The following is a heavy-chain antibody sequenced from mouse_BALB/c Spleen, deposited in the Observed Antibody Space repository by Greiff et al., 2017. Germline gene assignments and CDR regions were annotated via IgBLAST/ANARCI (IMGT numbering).Heavy chain of an antibody. V-gene: IGHV2-9*02. CDR3: ARVRNYYAMDY. Sequence: VQLVESGPGLVAPSQSLSITGTVSGFSLTSYGVHWVRQPPGKGLEWLGVIWAGGSTNYNSALMSRLSISKDNSKSQVFLKMNSLQTDDTAMYYCARVRNYYAMDYWGQGTSVTVSS. CDR2: IWAGGST. J-gene: IGHJ4*01. CDR1: GFSLTSYG.